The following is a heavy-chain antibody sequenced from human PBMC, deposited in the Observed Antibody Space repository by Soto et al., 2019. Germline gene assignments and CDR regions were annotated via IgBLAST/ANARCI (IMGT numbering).Heavy chain of an antibody. CDR1: GGSIRNNY. CDR2: IYYTGTS. D-gene: IGHD3-3*01. V-gene: IGHV4-59*08. Sequence: SETLSLTCTVSGGSIRNNYWSWIRQPPGKGLEWVGYIYYTGTSKYNPSLKSRVTISVDSSKNQFSLKLDSVTAADTAVYYCARLGGYYQAFDIWGQGTLVTGSS. J-gene: IGHJ4*02. CDR3: ARLGGYYQAFDI.